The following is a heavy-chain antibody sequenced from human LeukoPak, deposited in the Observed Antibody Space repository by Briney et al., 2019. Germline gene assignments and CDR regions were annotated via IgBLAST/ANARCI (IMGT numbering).Heavy chain of an antibody. V-gene: IGHV4-59*08. CDR2: IYYSGST. CDR1: GGSISSYC. J-gene: IGHJ6*02. Sequence: SETLSLTCTVSGGSISSYCWSWIRQPPGKGLEWIGYIYYSGSTNYNPSLKSRVTISVDTSKNQFSLKLSSVTAADTAVYYCARCVNYDFWSGYSYYYYYGMDVWGQGTTVTVSS. CDR3: ARCVNYDFWSGYSYYYYYGMDV. D-gene: IGHD3-3*01.